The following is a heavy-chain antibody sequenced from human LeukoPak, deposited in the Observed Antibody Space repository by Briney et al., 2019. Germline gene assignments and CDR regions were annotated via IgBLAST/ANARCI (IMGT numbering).Heavy chain of an antibody. J-gene: IGHJ4*02. Sequence: SVKVSCKASGGTFSSYAISWVRQAPGQGLEWMGGIIPIFGTANYAQKFQGRVTITTDESTSTAYMGLSSLRSEDTAVYYCASPEVGSTDPTLDYWGQGTLVTVSS. CDR1: GGTFSSYA. V-gene: IGHV1-69*05. D-gene: IGHD1-26*01. CDR3: ASPEVGSTDPTLDY. CDR2: IIPIFGTA.